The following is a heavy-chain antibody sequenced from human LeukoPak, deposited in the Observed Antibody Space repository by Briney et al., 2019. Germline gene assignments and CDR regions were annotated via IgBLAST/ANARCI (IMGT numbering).Heavy chain of an antibody. Sequence: SETLSLTCDVSGGSISNTNWWRWVRQPPGQGLAWIGEVSLAGQTNYNPSLNGRVTMSLDESSNQLSLKLTSVTAADTAIYYCSRESGAFCPFGYWGQGTLVIVPS. D-gene: IGHD1-26*01. J-gene: IGHJ4*02. CDR1: GGSISNTNW. CDR3: SRESGAFCPFGY. CDR2: VSLAGQT. V-gene: IGHV4-4*02.